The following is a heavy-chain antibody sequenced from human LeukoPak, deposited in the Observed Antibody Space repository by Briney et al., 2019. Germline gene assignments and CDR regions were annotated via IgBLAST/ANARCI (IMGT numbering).Heavy chain of an antibody. J-gene: IGHJ6*03. CDR2: ISGSGGST. Sequence: PGGSLRLSCAASGFTFSSYGMSWVRQAPGKGLEWVSAISGSGGSTYYADSVKGRFTISRDNSKNTLYLQMNSLRAEDTAVYYCAKDYGSSSWYTTYYMDVWGKGTTVTISS. CDR3: AKDYGSSSWYTTYYMDV. V-gene: IGHV3-23*01. D-gene: IGHD6-13*01. CDR1: GFTFSSYG.